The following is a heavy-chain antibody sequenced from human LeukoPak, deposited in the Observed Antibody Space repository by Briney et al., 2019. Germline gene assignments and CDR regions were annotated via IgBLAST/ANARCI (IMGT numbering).Heavy chain of an antibody. V-gene: IGHV4-34*01. CDR3: ARASVLLSADF. CDR2: INHSGST. D-gene: IGHD3-10*01. Sequence: PSETLSLTCAVYGGSFSGYYWSWIRQPPGKGLEWIGEINHSGSTNYNPSLKSRVTISVDTSKNQFSLRLTSVTAADTVVYYCARASVLLSADFWGQGTLVTVSS. CDR1: GGSFSGYY. J-gene: IGHJ4*02.